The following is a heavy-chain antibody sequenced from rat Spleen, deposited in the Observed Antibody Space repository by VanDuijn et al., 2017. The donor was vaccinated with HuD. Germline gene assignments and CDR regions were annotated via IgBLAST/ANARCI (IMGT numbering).Heavy chain of an antibody. Sequence: EVQLVESDGGLVQPGRSLKLSCAASGFTFSDYYMAWVRQAPTKGLEWVASISTGVNAYYPDSVKGRFTISRENAKSTLYLQMNGLKSEDSATYYCTRKGYDGTSSGFDYWGQGVMVTVSS. D-gene: IGHD1-12*02. J-gene: IGHJ2*01. CDR3: TRKGYDGTSSGFDY. CDR2: ISTGVNA. CDR1: GFTFSDYY. V-gene: IGHV5-25*01.